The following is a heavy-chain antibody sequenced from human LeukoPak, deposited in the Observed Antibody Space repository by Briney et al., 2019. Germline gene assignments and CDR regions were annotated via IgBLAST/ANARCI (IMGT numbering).Heavy chain of an antibody. Sequence: SETLSLTRTVSGGSISSYYWSWIRQPPGKGLEWIGYIYYSGSTNYNPSLKSRVTISVDTSKNQFSLKLSSVTAADTAVYYCARHSGSRTKFYYFDYWGQGTLVTVSS. J-gene: IGHJ4*02. CDR2: IYYSGST. D-gene: IGHD6-19*01. V-gene: IGHV4-59*01. CDR3: ARHSGSRTKFYYFDY. CDR1: GGSISSYY.